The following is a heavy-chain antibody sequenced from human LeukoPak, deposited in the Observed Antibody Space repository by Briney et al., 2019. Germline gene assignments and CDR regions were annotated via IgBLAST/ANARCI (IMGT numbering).Heavy chain of an antibody. Sequence: GASVTVSCKASGYSFTSYYMHWVRQAPGQGLEWMGIINPSGGSTSYAQKFQGRVTMTRDMSTSTVYMGLSSLRSEDTAVYYCARDYSGMATIPFDYWGQGTLVTVSS. CDR1: GYSFTSYY. D-gene: IGHD5-24*01. CDR3: ARDYSGMATIPFDY. V-gene: IGHV1-46*01. CDR2: INPSGGST. J-gene: IGHJ4*02.